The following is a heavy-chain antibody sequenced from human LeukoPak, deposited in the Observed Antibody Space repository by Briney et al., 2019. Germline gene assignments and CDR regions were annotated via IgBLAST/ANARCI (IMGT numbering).Heavy chain of an antibody. Sequence: KPSETLSLTCTVSGGSISSSSYYWGWIRQPPGKGLEWIGSIYYSGSTYYNPSLKSRVTISVDTSKNQFSLKLSSVTAADTAVYYCARDLLWFGESPDVGWFDPWGQGTLVTVSS. D-gene: IGHD3-10*01. CDR2: IYYSGST. J-gene: IGHJ5*02. CDR3: ARDLLWFGESPDVGWFDP. V-gene: IGHV4-39*07. CDR1: GGSISSSSYY.